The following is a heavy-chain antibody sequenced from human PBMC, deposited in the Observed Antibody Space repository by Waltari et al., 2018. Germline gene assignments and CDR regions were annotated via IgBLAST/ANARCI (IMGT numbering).Heavy chain of an antibody. CDR3: ARIDSLNWFDP. CDR2: IYSGGST. V-gene: IGHV3-53*01. CDR1: GFTVSSNY. Sequence: EVQLVESGGGLIQPGGSLRLSCAASGFTVSSNYMSGVRQAPGKGLEWVSVIYSGGSTYYADSVKGRFTISRDNSKNTLYLQMNSLRAEDTAVYYCARIDSLNWFDPWGQGTLVTVSS. J-gene: IGHJ5*02.